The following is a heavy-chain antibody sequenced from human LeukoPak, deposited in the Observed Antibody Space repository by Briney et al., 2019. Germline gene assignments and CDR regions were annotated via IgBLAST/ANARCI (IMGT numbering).Heavy chain of an antibody. CDR2: IKSKSNGGTI. D-gene: IGHD6-13*01. Sequence: GGSLRLSCAASGFTFSNAWMTWVRQAPGKGLEWIARIKSKSNGGTIDYAAPVKGRFTISRDDSKDTLYLQMNSLKIGDAAVYYCTTVGSSWNFDYWGQGTLVTVSS. CDR1: GFTFSNAW. V-gene: IGHV3-15*01. J-gene: IGHJ4*02. CDR3: TTVGSSWNFDY.